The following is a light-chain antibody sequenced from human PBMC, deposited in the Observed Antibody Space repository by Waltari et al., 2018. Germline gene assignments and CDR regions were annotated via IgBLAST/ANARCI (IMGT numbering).Light chain of an antibody. Sequence: DIQMTQSPSTLSASAGDRVPITCRASQSINDWLAWYQQKPGKAPKVLIYKASSLESGVPSRFTGSGFGTEFTLTISSLQPDDFATYYCQQYHTFSLTFGGGTKVEIK. CDR2: KAS. CDR3: QQYHTFSLT. J-gene: IGKJ4*01. V-gene: IGKV1-5*03. CDR1: QSINDW.